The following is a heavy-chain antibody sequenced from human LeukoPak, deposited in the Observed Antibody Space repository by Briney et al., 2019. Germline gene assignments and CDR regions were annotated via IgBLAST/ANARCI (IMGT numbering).Heavy chain of an antibody. J-gene: IGHJ4*02. CDR2: INHSGSA. CDR3: ARVGDPGSIDY. Sequence: SETLSLTCAVYGGSFSGYYWSWIRQPPGKGLEWIGEINHSGSANYNPSLKSRVTISVDTSKNQFSLKLSSVTAADTAVYYCARVGDPGSIDYWGQGTLVTVSS. V-gene: IGHV4-34*01. D-gene: IGHD2-21*02. CDR1: GGSFSGYY.